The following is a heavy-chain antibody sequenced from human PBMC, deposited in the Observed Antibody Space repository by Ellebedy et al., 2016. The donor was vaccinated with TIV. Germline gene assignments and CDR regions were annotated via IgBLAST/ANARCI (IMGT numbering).Heavy chain of an antibody. CDR1: GFTFSSYW. D-gene: IGHD6-19*01. CDR2: ISSSGGTT. V-gene: IGHV3-23*01. Sequence: GESLKISCAASGFTFSSYWMSWVRQAPGKGLEWVSGISSSGGTTYYAGSVKGRFTISRDNSKTTVYLQMNSLRAEDTAVYYCAKPSSGWTSFDSWGQGTLVTVSP. J-gene: IGHJ4*02. CDR3: AKPSSGWTSFDS.